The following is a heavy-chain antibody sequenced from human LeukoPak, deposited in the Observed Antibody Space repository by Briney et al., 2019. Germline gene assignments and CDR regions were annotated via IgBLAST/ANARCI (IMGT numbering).Heavy chain of an antibody. V-gene: IGHV1-2*02. D-gene: IGHD3-22*01. CDR1: GYTFTGYY. Sequence: ASVKVSCKASGYTFTGYYMHWVRQAPGQGLEWRGWINPNSGDTNYAQKFQGRVTMTRDTSTSTVYMELSSLRSEDTAVYYCARSYPPHVGLWPYYYDSSGYYSLDAFDIWGQGTMVTVSS. J-gene: IGHJ3*02. CDR3: ARSYPPHVGLWPYYYDSSGYYSLDAFDI. CDR2: INPNSGDT.